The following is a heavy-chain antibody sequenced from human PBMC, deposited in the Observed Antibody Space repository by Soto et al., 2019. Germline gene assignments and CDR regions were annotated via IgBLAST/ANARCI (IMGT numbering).Heavy chain of an antibody. CDR1: GGTFSSYT. CDR3: ARDSAGTTFWWFDP. D-gene: IGHD1-1*01. CDR2: IIPILGIA. Sequence: QVQLVQSGAEVKKPGSSVKVSCKASGGTFSSYTISWVRQAPGQGLEWMGRIIPILGIANYAQKFQGRVTITADKSTSTAYMELSSLRSEDTAVYYCARDSAGTTFWWFDPWGQRTLVTVSS. V-gene: IGHV1-69*08. J-gene: IGHJ5*02.